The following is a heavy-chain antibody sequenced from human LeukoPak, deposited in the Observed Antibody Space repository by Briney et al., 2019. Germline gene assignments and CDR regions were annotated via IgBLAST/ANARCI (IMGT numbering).Heavy chain of an antibody. V-gene: IGHV3-23*01. J-gene: IGHJ4*02. CDR2: ISGNGNA. D-gene: IGHD6-13*01. CDR1: GFTLSSYA. CDR3: ARQSSGWYFY. Sequence: GGSLRLSCAASGFTLSSYAMNWVRQAPGKGLEWVSAISGNGNAYYADSVKGRFTISRDNAKNTLYLQMNSLRADDTALYYCARQSSGWYFYWGQGTLVTVSS.